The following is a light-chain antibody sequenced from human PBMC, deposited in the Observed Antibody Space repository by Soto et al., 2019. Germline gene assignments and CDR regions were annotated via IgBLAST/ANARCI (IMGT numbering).Light chain of an antibody. Sequence: DIVMNQSPDSLAVSLGERATINCKSSQSVLHSSNNKNYLAWYQQKPGQPHKLLIYWAYTRESGVHDRFSGSGSGTDFTLTIRSLQAEDVAVYYCKQYYSTPRTFGQGTKVDI. V-gene: IGKV4-1*01. CDR1: QSVLHSSNNKNY. CDR3: KQYYSTPRT. J-gene: IGKJ1*01. CDR2: WAY.